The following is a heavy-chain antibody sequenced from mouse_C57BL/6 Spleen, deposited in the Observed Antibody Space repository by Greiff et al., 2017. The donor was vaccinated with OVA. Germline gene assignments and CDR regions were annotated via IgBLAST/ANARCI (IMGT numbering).Heavy chain of an antibody. CDR2: IYPGSGNT. CDR3: ARDSSWFAY. V-gene: IGHV1-76*01. J-gene: IGHJ3*01. CDR1: GYTFTDYY. Sequence: QVQLQQSGAELVRPGASVKLSCKASGYTFTDYYINWVKQRPGQGLEWIARIYPGSGNTYYNEKFKGKATLTAEKSSSTAYMQLSSLTSEDSAVYFCARDSSWFAYWGQGTLVTVSA.